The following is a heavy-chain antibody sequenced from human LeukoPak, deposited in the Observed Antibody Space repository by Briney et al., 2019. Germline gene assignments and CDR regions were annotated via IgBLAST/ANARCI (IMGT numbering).Heavy chain of an antibody. CDR2: INSNTGNP. CDR1: GYTFTNYA. Sequence: GASVKVSCKASGYTFTNYAMNWVRQAPGQGLEWMGWINSNTGNPTYAQGFTGRFVFSLDTSVTTTYLQISGLKAEDTAVYYCARAYQRLGGLSFPDSWGQGTLVTVSS. V-gene: IGHV7-4-1*02. J-gene: IGHJ5*01. CDR3: ARAYQRLGGLSFPDS. D-gene: IGHD3-16*02.